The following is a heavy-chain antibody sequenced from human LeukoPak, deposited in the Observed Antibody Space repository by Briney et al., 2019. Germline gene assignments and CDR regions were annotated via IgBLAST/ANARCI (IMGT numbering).Heavy chain of an antibody. J-gene: IGHJ4*02. V-gene: IGHV3-30*02. Sequence: PGGSLRLSCAASGFTFSSYGMHWVRQAPGKGLEWVAFIQYDGSNKYYADSVKGRFTISRDNSKNKLYLQMNSLRAEDTAVYYCAKEQWLDIDYWGQGTLVTVSS. CDR1: GFTFSSYG. D-gene: IGHD6-19*01. CDR2: IQYDGSNK. CDR3: AKEQWLDIDY.